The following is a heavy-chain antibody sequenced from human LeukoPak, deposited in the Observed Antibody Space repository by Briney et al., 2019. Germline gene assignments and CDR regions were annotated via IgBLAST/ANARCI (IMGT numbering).Heavy chain of an antibody. CDR3: ARDRYNWNYELPF. J-gene: IGHJ4*02. CDR1: GFTFSSYW. CDR2: IKQDGSEK. Sequence: GGSLRLSCAASGFTFSSYWMSWVRQAPGKGLEWVANIKQDGSEKYYVDSVKGRFTISRDNAKNSLYLQINSLSAEDTAVYYCARDRYNWNYELPFWGQGTLVTVSS. D-gene: IGHD1-7*01. V-gene: IGHV3-7*01.